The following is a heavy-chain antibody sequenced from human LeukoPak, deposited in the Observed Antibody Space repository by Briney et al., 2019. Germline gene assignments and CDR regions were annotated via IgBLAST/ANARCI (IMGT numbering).Heavy chain of an antibody. Sequence: PSETLSLTCTVSGGSISSHYWSWIRQPPGKGLEWIGYIYYSGSTNYNPSLKSRVTISVDTSKNQFSLKLSSVTAADTAVYYCARGTNPYYDFWSGYYSRYYYYTDVWGKGTTVTVSS. J-gene: IGHJ6*03. CDR2: IYYSGST. D-gene: IGHD3-3*01. CDR3: ARGTNPYYDFWSGYYSRYYYYTDV. CDR1: GGSISSHY. V-gene: IGHV4-59*11.